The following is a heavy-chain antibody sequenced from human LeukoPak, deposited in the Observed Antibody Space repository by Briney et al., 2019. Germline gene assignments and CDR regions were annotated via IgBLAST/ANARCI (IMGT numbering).Heavy chain of an antibody. CDR1: GYTFTGYY. Sequence: ASVKVSCKASGYTFTGYYMHWVRQAPGQGLEWKGRINPNSGGTNYAQKFQGRVTMTRDTSISTAYMELSRLRSDDTAVYYCAREGDDFWSGYYSAYYYYGMDVWGQGTTVTVSS. CDR2: INPNSGGT. V-gene: IGHV1-2*06. J-gene: IGHJ6*02. D-gene: IGHD3-3*01. CDR3: AREGDDFWSGYYSAYYYYGMDV.